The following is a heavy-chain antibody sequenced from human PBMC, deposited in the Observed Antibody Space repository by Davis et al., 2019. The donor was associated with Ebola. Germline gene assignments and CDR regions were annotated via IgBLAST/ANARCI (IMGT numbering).Heavy chain of an antibody. CDR1: GFTFSSYS. J-gene: IGHJ4*02. D-gene: IGHD1-1*01. Sequence: GESLKISCAASGFTFSSYSMNWVRQAPGKGLEWVSYISSSSSTIYYADSVKGRFTISRDNAKNSLYLQMNSLRAEDTAVYYCARRNEDYWGQGTLVTVSS. CDR2: ISSSSSTI. CDR3: ARRNEDY. V-gene: IGHV3-48*04.